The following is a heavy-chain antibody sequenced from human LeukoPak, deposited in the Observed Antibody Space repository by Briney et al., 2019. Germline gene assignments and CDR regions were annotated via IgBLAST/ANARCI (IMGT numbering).Heavy chain of an antibody. CDR3: ARDGHGTSTWGWFDP. CDR2: INPTGGGA. Sequence: ASVKVSCKASENTLSGYYMNWVRQAPGQGLEWMGIINPTGGGASYAQKFQGRVTMTIDTSTSTFYLELSSLTSQDTAVYYCARDGHGTSTWGWFDPWGQGTLVTVSS. J-gene: IGHJ5*01. V-gene: IGHV1-46*01. CDR1: ENTLSGYY. D-gene: IGHD7-27*01.